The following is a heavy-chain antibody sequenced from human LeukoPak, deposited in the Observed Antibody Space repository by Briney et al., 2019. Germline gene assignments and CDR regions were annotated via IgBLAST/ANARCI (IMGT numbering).Heavy chain of an antibody. V-gene: IGHV1-18*01. Sequence: ASVKVSCKASGYTFTSYGISWVRQAPGQGLEWMGWISAYNGNTNYAQKLQGRVTMTTDTSTSTAYMELRSLRSDDTAVYYCARPGTYCSGYGSCFPFEYWGQGSLVIVSS. J-gene: IGHJ4*02. CDR3: ARPGTYCSGYGSCFPFEY. CDR1: GYTFTSYG. D-gene: IGHD2-15*01. CDR2: ISAYNGNT.